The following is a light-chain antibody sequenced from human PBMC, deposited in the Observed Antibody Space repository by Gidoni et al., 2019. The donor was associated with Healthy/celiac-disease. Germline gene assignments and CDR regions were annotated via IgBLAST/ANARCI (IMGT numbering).Light chain of an antibody. CDR3: QQYNNWPWLT. CDR1: QSVSSN. J-gene: IGKJ4*01. Sequence: EIVMTQSPATLSVSPGERATLSCRASQSVSSNLAWYQHKPGQAPRLLIYGSSTRATGIPARFSGSGSGTEFTLTISSLQSEDFAVYYCQQYNNWPWLTFXGXTKVEIK. CDR2: GSS. V-gene: IGKV3-15*01.